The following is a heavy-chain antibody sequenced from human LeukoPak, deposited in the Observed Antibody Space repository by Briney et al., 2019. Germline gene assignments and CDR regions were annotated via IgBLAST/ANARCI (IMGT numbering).Heavy chain of an antibody. CDR1: GFTFSSYA. CDR2: ISGRGGST. CDR3: AKVGSGGSFVDY. Sequence: GGSLRLSCAASGFTFSSYAMSWVRQAPGKGLEWVSAISGRGGSTYYADSVKGRFTISRDNSKNTLYLQMNSLRAEDTAVYYCAKVGSGGSFVDYWGQGTLVTVSS. V-gene: IGHV3-23*01. D-gene: IGHD1-26*01. J-gene: IGHJ4*02.